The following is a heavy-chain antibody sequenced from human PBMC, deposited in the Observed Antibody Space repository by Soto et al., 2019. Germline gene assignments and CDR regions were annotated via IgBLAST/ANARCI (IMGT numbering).Heavy chain of an antibody. D-gene: IGHD6-6*01. J-gene: IGHJ6*02. CDR3: ARHEWRWQLVRVYPTTGGMDV. V-gene: IGHV4-39*01. CDR1: GGSISSSSYY. Sequence: QLQLQESGPGLVKPSETLSLTCTVSGGSISSSSYYWGWIRQPPGKGLEWIGSIYYSGSTYYNPSLKSRVTIYVDTSKNQFSLKLSSVTAADTAVYYCARHEWRWQLVRVYPTTGGMDVWGQGTTVTVSS. CDR2: IYYSGST.